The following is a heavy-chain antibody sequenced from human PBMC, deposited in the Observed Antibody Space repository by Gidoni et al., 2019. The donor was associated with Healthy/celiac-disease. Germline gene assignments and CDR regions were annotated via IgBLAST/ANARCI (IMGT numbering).Heavy chain of an antibody. V-gene: IGHV3-15*07. Sequence: EVQLVASGGGLVTPGESLRLSCAASGFTFSNAWMNWVRQAPGKGLEWGGRSKSKTDGGTTEYAAPVKGRFTISRDDSKNTRYLQMNSLKTEDTAVYYCTTESFDYLGQGTLVTVSS. J-gene: IGHJ4*02. CDR1: GFTFSNAW. CDR3: TTESFDY. CDR2: SKSKTDGGTT.